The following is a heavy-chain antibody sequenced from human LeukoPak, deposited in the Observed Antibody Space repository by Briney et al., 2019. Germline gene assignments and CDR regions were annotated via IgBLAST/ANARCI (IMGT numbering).Heavy chain of an antibody. CDR2: IYNSGST. D-gene: IGHD3-22*01. Sequence: PSETLSLTCTVSDGSIGSYYWSWIRQPPGKGLEWIGNIYNSGSTNYNPSLKSRVTMSVDPSKNQFSLRLSSVTAADTAVYFCARAALYFDSSAYSYYFDYWGQGTLVTVSS. CDR3: ARAALYFDSSAYSYYFDY. CDR1: DGSIGSYY. V-gene: IGHV4-59*01. J-gene: IGHJ4*02.